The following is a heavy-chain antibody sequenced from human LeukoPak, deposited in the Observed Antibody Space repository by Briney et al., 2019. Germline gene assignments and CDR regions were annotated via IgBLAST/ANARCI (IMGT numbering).Heavy chain of an antibody. CDR3: AVPSVTIGITAIFDY. D-gene: IGHD2-21*02. Sequence: GGSLRLSCAVSGFTFSNYWMGWVRQAPGKGLEWVAVISYDGSNKYYTDSVKGRFTISRDNSKNTLYLQMNDLTTEDSAVYYCAVPSVTIGITAIFDYWGQGTMVAVSS. V-gene: IGHV3-30*14. CDR2: ISYDGSNK. J-gene: IGHJ4*02. CDR1: GFTFSNYW.